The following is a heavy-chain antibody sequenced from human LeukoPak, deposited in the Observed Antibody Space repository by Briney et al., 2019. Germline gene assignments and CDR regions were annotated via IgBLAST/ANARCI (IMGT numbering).Heavy chain of an antibody. Sequence: TGGSLRLSCAVAGFTFSNYPMSWVRQAPGKGLEWVSAISGGSTFYADSVKGRFTISRDNSKKSLYLQVGGLRAEDTAVYYCATVHFGYFDYWGRGTLVTVSS. CDR1: GFTFSNYP. CDR3: ATVHFGYFDY. D-gene: IGHD3-3*01. V-gene: IGHV3-23*01. CDR2: ISGGST. J-gene: IGHJ4*02.